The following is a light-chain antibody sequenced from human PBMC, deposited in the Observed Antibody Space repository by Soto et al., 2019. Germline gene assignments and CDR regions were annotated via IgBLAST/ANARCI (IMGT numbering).Light chain of an antibody. CDR1: QSISNH. V-gene: IGKV1-39*01. Sequence: DIQMTQSPSSLSASVEQRVMITCRESQSISNHLNWYQQKPGKAPKLLIFAASSLQSGVPSRFSGSRSGPDFTLTISSLQTEDFATYYCKQSYSSPPTFGKGTKVDIK. CDR3: KQSYSSPPT. CDR2: AAS. J-gene: IGKJ1*01.